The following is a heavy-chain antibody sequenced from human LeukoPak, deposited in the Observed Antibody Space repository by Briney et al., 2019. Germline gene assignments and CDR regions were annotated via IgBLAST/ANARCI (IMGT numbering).Heavy chain of an antibody. CDR3: ARDRGYCSSTSCYGPLQSWFDP. J-gene: IGHJ5*02. V-gene: IGHV3-23*01. D-gene: IGHD2-2*01. CDR2: ISDSGGSS. Sequence: GGSLRLSCAASGFTFSSYAMSWIRQGPGKGLEWVSGISDSGGSSYYADSVKGRFTISRDNAKNSLYLQMNSLRDEDTAVYYRARDRGYCSSTSCYGPLQSWFDPWGQGTLVTVSS. CDR1: GFTFSSYA.